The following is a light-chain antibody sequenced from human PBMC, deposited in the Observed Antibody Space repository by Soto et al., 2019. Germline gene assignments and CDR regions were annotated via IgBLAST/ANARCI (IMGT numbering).Light chain of an antibody. CDR3: QSYDSSLSGWV. Sequence: QLVLTQPPSVSGAPGQRVTISCTGSSSNIGAGYDVHWYQQLPGTAPKLLIYGNSNRPSGVPDRFSGSKSGTSASLAITGRRAEDEADYYCQSYDSSLSGWVFGGGTKVTVL. V-gene: IGLV1-40*01. CDR1: SSNIGAGYD. CDR2: GNS. J-gene: IGLJ3*02.